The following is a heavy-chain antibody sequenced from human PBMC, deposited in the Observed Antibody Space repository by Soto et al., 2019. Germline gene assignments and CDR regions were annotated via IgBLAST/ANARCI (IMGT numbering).Heavy chain of an antibody. CDR3: ARGTYNSGESAFDI. V-gene: IGHV1-8*01. CDR1: RYPFTSYD. J-gene: IGHJ3*02. D-gene: IGHD3-22*01. Sequence: QVQLMQSGAEVKKPGASVKVSCKASRYPFTSYDIHWVRQATGQGLEWMGWMNPNSGNTAFAQKFQDRVTMTRNTSTRIAYMELSSLRSEDTAVYYCARGTYNSGESAFDIWGQGTMVTVSS. CDR2: MNPNSGNT.